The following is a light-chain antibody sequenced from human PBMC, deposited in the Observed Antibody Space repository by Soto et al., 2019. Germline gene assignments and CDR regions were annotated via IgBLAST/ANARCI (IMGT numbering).Light chain of an antibody. CDR3: SSYTSSSAPSAV. CDR1: SSDVGGYNY. Sequence: QSALTQPASVSGSPGQSITISCTGTSSDVGGYNYVSWYQQHPGKAPKLMIYDVSNRPSGVSNRFSGSKSGNTASLTISGLQAEDEADYSCSSYTSSSAPSAVFGGGTQLTVL. V-gene: IGLV2-14*01. J-gene: IGLJ7*01. CDR2: DVS.